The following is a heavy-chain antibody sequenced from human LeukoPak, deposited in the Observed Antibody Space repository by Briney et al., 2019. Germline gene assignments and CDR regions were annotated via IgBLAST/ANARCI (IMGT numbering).Heavy chain of an antibody. V-gene: IGHV3-7*01. CDR1: GFTFSNYW. CDR3: AKGWAPLRFLEWFQGTRSHDAFDI. D-gene: IGHD3-3*01. Sequence: GGSLRLSCAASGFTFSNYWMSWVRQAPGKGLEWVANIKQDGSEKYYVDSVKGRFTISRDNAKNSLYLQMNSLRAEDTAVYYCAKGWAPLRFLEWFQGTRSHDAFDIWGQGTMVTVSS. CDR2: IKQDGSEK. J-gene: IGHJ3*02.